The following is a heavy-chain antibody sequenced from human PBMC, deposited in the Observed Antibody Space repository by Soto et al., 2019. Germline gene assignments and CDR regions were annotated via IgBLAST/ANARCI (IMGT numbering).Heavy chain of an antibody. V-gene: IGHV4-59*08. CDR1: GGSISSYY. J-gene: IGHJ4*02. D-gene: IGHD3-10*01. CDR3: ARHWGVRFRQFLSAY. Sequence: SETLSLTCTVSGGSISSYYWSWIRQPPGKELEWIGYIYYSGSTNYNPSLKSRVTISVDTSKNQFSPKLSSVTAADTAVYYCARHWGVRFRQFLSAYWGQGTLVIVSS. CDR2: IYYSGST.